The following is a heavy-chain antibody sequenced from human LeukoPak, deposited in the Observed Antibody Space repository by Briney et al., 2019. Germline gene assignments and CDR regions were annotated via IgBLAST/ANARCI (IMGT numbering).Heavy chain of an antibody. CDR3: ARGTISGQDYYYMDV. Sequence: GASVKVSCKASGYTFTSYGINWVRQAPGQGLEWMGWISAYNGKTNYAQKLQGRVTMTTDTSTSTVYMELRSLRSGDTAVYYCARGTISGQDYYYMDVWGKGTTVTVSS. D-gene: IGHD2-15*01. CDR2: ISAYNGKT. V-gene: IGHV1-18*01. J-gene: IGHJ6*03. CDR1: GYTFTSYG.